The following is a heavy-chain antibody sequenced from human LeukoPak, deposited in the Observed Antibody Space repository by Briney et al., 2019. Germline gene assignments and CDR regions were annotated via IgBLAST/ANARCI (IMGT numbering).Heavy chain of an antibody. CDR2: ISWDGGST. Sequence: GGSLRLSCAASGFTFDDYTMHWVRQAPGKGLEWVSLISWDGGSTYYADSVKGRFIISRDNSKNSLYLQMDSLGNEDTALYYCAKDIGYRVRTPYYYGVDVWGQGTTVTVSS. J-gene: IGHJ6*02. CDR3: AKDIGYRVRTPYYYGVDV. D-gene: IGHD6-13*01. V-gene: IGHV3-43*01. CDR1: GFTFDDYT.